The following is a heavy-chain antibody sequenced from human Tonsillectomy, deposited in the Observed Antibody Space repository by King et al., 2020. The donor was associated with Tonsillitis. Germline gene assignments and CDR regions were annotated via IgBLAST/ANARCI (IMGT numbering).Heavy chain of an antibody. CDR2: IYYSGST. CDR1: GGSISSYY. V-gene: IGHV4-59*08. CDR3: ARRDYDFWSGPTEDYYYYYMDV. J-gene: IGHJ6*03. D-gene: IGHD3-3*01. Sequence: VQLQESGPGLVKPSETLSLTSTVSGGSISSYYWSWIRQPPGKGLEWIGYIYYSGSTNYNPSLKGRVTISLDTSKNQFSLKLNSVTAADTAVYYCARRDYDFWSGPTEDYYYYYMDVWGVGTTVTVSS.